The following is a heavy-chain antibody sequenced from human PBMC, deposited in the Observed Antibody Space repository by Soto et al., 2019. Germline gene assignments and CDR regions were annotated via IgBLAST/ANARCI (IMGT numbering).Heavy chain of an antibody. V-gene: IGHV3-74*01. D-gene: IGHD3-3*01. CDR3: ARVGKSYYDFWSGYYADGDYYYYGMDV. J-gene: IGHJ6*02. Sequence: GGSLRLSCAASGFTFSSYWMHWVRQAPGKGLVWVSRINSDGSSTSYADSVKGRFTISRDKAKNTLYLQMNSLRAEDTAVYYCARVGKSYYDFWSGYYADGDYYYYGMDVWGQGTTVTVSS. CDR2: INSDGSST. CDR1: GFTFSSYW.